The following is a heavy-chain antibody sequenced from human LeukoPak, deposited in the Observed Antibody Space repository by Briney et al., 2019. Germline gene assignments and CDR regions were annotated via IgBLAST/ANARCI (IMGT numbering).Heavy chain of an antibody. CDR3: ARVWVVVAARPYYFDY. CDR2: IYYSGST. Sequence: SETLSLTCTVSGGSISSYYWSWIRQPPGKGLEWIGYIYYSGSTYYNPSLKSRVTISIDTSKNQFSLKLSSVTAADTAVYYCARVWVVVAARPYYFDYWGQGTLVTVSS. J-gene: IGHJ4*02. CDR1: GGSISSYY. D-gene: IGHD3-22*01. V-gene: IGHV4-59*06.